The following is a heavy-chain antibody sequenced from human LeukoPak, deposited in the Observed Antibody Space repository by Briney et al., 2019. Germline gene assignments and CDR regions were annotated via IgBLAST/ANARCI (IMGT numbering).Heavy chain of an antibody. CDR1: GNTFTSYY. Sequence: ASVKVSCKASGNTFTSYYMHWVRQAPGQGLEWMGWISAYAQKFQGRVTMTTDTSTSTAYKELRSLRSDDTAVYYCARRFNYYDSSGYYEGFYFDYWGQGTLVTVSS. V-gene: IGHV1-18*04. J-gene: IGHJ4*02. CDR3: ARRFNYYDSSGYYEGFYFDY. CDR2: ISAY. D-gene: IGHD3-22*01.